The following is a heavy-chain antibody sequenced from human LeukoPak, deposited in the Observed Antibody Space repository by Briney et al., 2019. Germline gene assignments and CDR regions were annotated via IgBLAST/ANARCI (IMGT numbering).Heavy chain of an antibody. CDR2: IYYSGST. D-gene: IGHD6-19*01. CDR1: GGSISSYY. V-gene: IGHV4-59*12. Sequence: PSETLSLTCTVSGGSISSYYWSWIRQPPGKGLEWIGYIYYSGSTNYNPSLKSRVTMSVDTSKNQFSLKLSSVTAADTAVYYCARDRKDGSGWTHWGQGTLVTVSS. J-gene: IGHJ4*02. CDR3: ARDRKDGSGWTH.